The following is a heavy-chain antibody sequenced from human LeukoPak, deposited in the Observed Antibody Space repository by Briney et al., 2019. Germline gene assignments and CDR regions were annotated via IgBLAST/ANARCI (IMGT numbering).Heavy chain of an antibody. V-gene: IGHV3-23*01. CDR1: GFTFGSYG. D-gene: IGHD3-22*01. CDR2: ITPNADRT. J-gene: IGHJ1*01. CDR3: AIMHGYYDGSGYWVQ. Sequence: GGSLRLSCAASGFTFGSYGMSWVRQAPGKGLEWVSFITPNADRTSYADSVEGRFTISRDNPRNTLYMQMNSLRDEDTALCYCAIMHGYYDGSGYWVQWGQGTLVTVSS.